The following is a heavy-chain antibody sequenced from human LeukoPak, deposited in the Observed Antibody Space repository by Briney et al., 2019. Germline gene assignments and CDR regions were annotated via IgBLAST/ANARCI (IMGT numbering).Heavy chain of an antibody. J-gene: IGHJ5*02. CDR1: GYTFTSYY. Sequence: ASVKVSCKASGYTFTSYYMHWVRQAPGQGLEWMGIINPSGGSTTYAKKFQGRVTMTRDTSTSTVYMELSSLRSDDTAVYYCARRSADGWLDPWGQGTLVTVSS. CDR2: INPSGGST. V-gene: IGHV1-46*01. D-gene: IGHD6-19*01. CDR3: ARRSADGWLDP.